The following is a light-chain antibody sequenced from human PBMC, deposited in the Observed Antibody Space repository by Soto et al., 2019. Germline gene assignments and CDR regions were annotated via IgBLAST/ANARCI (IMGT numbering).Light chain of an antibody. Sequence: QSVLTQPPSASGTPGQGVTISCSGSRSNIGTNPVNWYQQLPEAAPKLLIYTSSQRPSGVPDRFSGSKSATSASLAISGLQSEDEADYFCAAWDDTLIAWVFGGGTQLTVL. J-gene: IGLJ3*02. CDR2: TSS. V-gene: IGLV1-44*01. CDR1: RSNIGTNP. CDR3: AAWDDTLIAWV.